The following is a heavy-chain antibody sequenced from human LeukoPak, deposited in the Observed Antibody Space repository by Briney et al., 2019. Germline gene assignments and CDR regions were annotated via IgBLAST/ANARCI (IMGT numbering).Heavy chain of an antibody. J-gene: IGHJ5*02. Sequence: GGSLRLSCAASGFTFSSYAMSWVRQAPGKGLEWVSAINGSGGSTYYADSVKGRFTISRDNSKNTLYLQMNSLGAEDTAVYYCFGYCSGGSCYAFGVDWFDPWGQGTLVTVSS. CDR1: GFTFSSYA. V-gene: IGHV3-23*01. CDR2: INGSGGST. D-gene: IGHD2-15*01. CDR3: FGYCSGGSCYAFGVDWFDP.